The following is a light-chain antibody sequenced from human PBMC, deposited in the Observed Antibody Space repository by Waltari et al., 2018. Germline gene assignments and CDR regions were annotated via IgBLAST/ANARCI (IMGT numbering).Light chain of an antibody. CDR3: QTGGFGIWV. Sequence: QLMLTQSPSASASLGASVKLTCTLSSGHSSYAIAWHQQQPEKGPRYLMKVNSDGSHIKGDGIPDRFSGCSSGAGRYLTISSLQSEDEADYYCQTGGFGIWVFGGGTKLTIL. V-gene: IGLV4-69*01. CDR2: VNSDGSH. CDR1: SGHSSYA. J-gene: IGLJ3*02.